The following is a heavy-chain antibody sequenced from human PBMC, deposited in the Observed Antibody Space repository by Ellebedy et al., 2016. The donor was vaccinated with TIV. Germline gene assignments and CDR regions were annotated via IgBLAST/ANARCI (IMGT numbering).Heavy chain of an antibody. V-gene: IGHV1-18*04. Sequence: AASVKVSCKASGYIFAYYGVSWVRQAPGQGLEWMGGISGYNGNPNYAQRFQGRVTIITDTSTNTAYMELRSLRSDDPAVYFCARDRRWTTVTTALHYFDYWGQGTLVTVSS. J-gene: IGHJ4*02. CDR1: GYIFAYYG. CDR3: ARDRRWTTVTTALHYFDY. CDR2: ISGYNGNP. D-gene: IGHD4-17*01.